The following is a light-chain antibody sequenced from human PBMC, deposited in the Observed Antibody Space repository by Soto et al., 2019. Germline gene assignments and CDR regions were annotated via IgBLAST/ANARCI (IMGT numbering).Light chain of an antibody. CDR2: GNS. J-gene: IGLJ1*01. Sequence: QSVLTQPPSVSGAPGQRVTISCTGSSSNIGAGYDVHWYQQLPGTAPKLLIYGNSNRPSGVPDRFSGSKSGTSASLAITGFQAEDEADYYCQSYDSSLGYVFGTGTKVTVL. V-gene: IGLV1-40*01. CDR1: SSNIGAGYD. CDR3: QSYDSSLGYV.